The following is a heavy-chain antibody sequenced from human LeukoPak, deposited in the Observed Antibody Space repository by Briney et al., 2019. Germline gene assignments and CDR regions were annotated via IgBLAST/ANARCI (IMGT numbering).Heavy chain of an antibody. CDR1: GGSISSYY. J-gene: IGHJ4*02. CDR2: IYYSGST. D-gene: IGHD4-17*01. CDR3: ARDGRDGHYPSRFAY. V-gene: IGHV4-59*01. Sequence: PSETLSLTCTGSGGSISSYYWSWIRQPPGNGLDWVGYIYYSGSTNYTPSLKSRVTISVDPSKNQFSLTLSSVAAADTAVYYCARDGRDGHYPSRFAYWGQGTLVTVS.